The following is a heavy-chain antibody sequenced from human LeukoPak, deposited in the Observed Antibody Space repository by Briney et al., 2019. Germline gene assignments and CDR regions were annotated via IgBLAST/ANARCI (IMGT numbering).Heavy chain of an antibody. CDR3: ARGNYDSSDFEYFQH. CDR2: IIPIFGMA. V-gene: IGHV1-69*17. J-gene: IGHJ1*01. Sequence: SVKVSCKASGGTFSNYAISWVRQAPGQGLEWMGGIIPIFGMANYAQKFRGRVTITADKSTRTAYMELSSLRSEDTAVYYCARGNYDSSDFEYFQHWGQGTLVTVSS. CDR1: GGTFSNYA. D-gene: IGHD3-22*01.